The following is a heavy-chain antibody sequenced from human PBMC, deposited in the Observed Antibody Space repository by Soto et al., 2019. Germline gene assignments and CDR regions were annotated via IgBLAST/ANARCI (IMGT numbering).Heavy chain of an antibody. CDR3: ARDGSSSGWYVDY. V-gene: IGHV4-59*01. CDR2: ISYSRTT. CDR1: GGSITSYY. Sequence: QVQLQESGPGLVKPSETLSLTCTVSGGSITSYYWTWIRQPPGKGLEWIAYISYSRTTNYNPSLRRRVSISLDTSKNQFSLRLSSVTTADTAVYYCARDGSSSGWYVDYWGQGTLVTVSS. J-gene: IGHJ4*02. D-gene: IGHD6-19*01.